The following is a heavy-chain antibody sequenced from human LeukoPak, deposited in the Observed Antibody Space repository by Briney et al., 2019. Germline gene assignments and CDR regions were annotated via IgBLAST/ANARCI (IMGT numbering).Heavy chain of an antibody. Sequence: GGSLRLSCAASGFTFTTYWMHWVRQAPGKGLVWVSRINTDGTSTSYADSVKGRFTISRDNAKNTLYLQMNSLRAEDTAVYYCARDNYGGNLDYWGQGTLVTVSS. J-gene: IGHJ4*02. CDR2: INTDGTST. CDR1: GFTFTTYW. CDR3: ARDNYGGNLDY. V-gene: IGHV3-74*01. D-gene: IGHD4-23*01.